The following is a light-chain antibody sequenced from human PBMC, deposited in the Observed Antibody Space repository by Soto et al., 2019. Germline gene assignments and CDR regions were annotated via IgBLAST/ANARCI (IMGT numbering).Light chain of an antibody. CDR2: GAS. J-gene: IGKJ1*01. CDR3: QQYGSSPPT. V-gene: IGKV3-20*01. Sequence: EMVMTQSPATLSLSPGERTSLSCRASQSISRYLAWYQQKPGQGPRLLIYGASSRATGTPDRFSGSGSGTDFTLTINRLEPEDFALYYCQQYGSSPPTFGQGTKWIS. CDR1: QSISRY.